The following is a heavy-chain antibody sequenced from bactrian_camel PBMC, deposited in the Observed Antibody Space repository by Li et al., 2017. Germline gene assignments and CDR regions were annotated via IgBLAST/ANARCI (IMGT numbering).Heavy chain of an antibody. CDR2: VDNLGGA. CDR1: GDTSRLR. Sequence: HVQLVESGGGSVQPGGSLRLSCIAYGDTSRLRMGWYRQVPGKPRERLVAVDNLGGAAYPDSDSVKGRFTGSQDSAKNTVFLQMNDLKPEDTATYYCATDSVGAFDCYSGSWAARTFHYWGQGTQVTVS. V-gene: IGHV3S9*01. CDR3: ATDSVGAFDCYSGSWAARTFHY. D-gene: IGHD3*01. J-gene: IGHJ4*01.